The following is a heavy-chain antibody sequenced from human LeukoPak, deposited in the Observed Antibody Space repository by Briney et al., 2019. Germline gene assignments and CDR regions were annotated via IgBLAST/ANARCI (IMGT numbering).Heavy chain of an antibody. V-gene: IGHV4-61*08. CDR1: GGSISSRGYY. CDR2: IYYTGST. J-gene: IGHJ5*02. Sequence: SETLSLTCIVSGGSISSRGYYWSWIRQPPGKGLEWIGYIYYTGSTSYNPSLKSRVTMSLDASKNQFSLELNSVTPADTAVYYCARGGNYWPQWWFDPWGRGTLVSVSS. CDR3: ARGGNYWPQWWFDP. D-gene: IGHD1-26*01.